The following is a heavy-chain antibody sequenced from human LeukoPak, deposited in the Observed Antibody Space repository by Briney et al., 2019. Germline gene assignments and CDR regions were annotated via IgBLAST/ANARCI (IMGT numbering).Heavy chain of an antibody. J-gene: IGHJ4*02. CDR3: ARGSYGLSTLDY. Sequence: PGGSLRLSCVASGFSFGTYGMHWVRQAPGKGLEWVAVVWYDGIHKYYADSVKGRFTISRDNSKNTLYLQMNGLRAADTAVYYCARGSYGLSTLDYWGQGTLVTVSS. CDR2: VWYDGIHK. D-gene: IGHD5/OR15-5a*01. V-gene: IGHV3-33*01. CDR1: GFSFGTYG.